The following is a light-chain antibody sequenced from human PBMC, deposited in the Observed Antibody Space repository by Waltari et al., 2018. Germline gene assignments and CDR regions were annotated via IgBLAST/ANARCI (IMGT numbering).Light chain of an antibody. J-gene: IGLJ1*01. V-gene: IGLV2-8*01. Sequence: QSALTQPPSASGSPGQSVTISCTGTSSDVGGYKFVSWYQQHPGRAPNPMIYEVNQRQSGVQDRFYGSKSGNTASLTVAGLQAEDEADYYCSSYAGSNNLVFGTGTKVTVL. CDR3: SSYAGSNNLV. CDR1: SSDVGGYKF. CDR2: EVN.